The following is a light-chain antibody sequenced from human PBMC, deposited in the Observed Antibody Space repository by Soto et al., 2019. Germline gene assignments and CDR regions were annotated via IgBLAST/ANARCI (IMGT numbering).Light chain of an antibody. J-gene: IGLJ7*01. V-gene: IGLV3-21*02. CDR2: DDS. CDR1: NIGSKS. CDR3: QVWDSSSDHAV. Sequence: SYELTQPPSVSVAPGPTARSTCGGNNIGSKSVHWYQQKPGQAPVLVVYDDSDRPSGIPERFSGSNSGNTATLTSSRVESGDEADDYCQVWDSSSDHAVCVGGTQLTVL.